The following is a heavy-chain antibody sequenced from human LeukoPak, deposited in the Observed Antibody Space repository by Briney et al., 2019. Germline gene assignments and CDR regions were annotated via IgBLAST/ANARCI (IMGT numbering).Heavy chain of an antibody. CDR1: GYTFTGYY. CDR3: APPPTPYSYPAMDV. CDR2: INPNSGGT. Sequence: ASVKVSCKASGYTFTGYYMHWVRQAPGQGLEWMGWINPNSGGTNYAQKFQGRVTMTRDTSISTAYIELSSLRSDDTAVYYCAPPPTPYSYPAMDVWGQGTTVTVSS. J-gene: IGHJ6*02. V-gene: IGHV1-2*02.